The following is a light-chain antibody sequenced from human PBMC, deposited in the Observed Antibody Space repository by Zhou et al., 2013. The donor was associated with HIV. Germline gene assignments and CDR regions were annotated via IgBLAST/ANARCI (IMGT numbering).Light chain of an antibody. CDR3: QQYNRYPLT. V-gene: IGKV1-16*02. J-gene: IGKJ4*01. CDR1: QDIGKH. CDR2: GAS. Sequence: DIQMTQSPSSLSASVGDTVTIACRASQDIGKHLAWFQQKAGKAPKTLIYGASSLEPGAPSKFSGSGSGTDFTLTISGLQPEDFATYFCQQYNRYPLTFGGG.